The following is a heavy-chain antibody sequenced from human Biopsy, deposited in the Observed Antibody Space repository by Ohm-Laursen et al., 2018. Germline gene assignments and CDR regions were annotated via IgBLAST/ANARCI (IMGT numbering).Heavy chain of an antibody. D-gene: IGHD5-12*01. J-gene: IGHJ6*02. V-gene: IGHV4-38-2*01. CDR1: GYSVTNDYY. CDR3: ARVAGGYAYYYGMGV. Sequence: SETLSLTCAVSGYSVTNDYYWGWIRQPPGKGLEWIGNIYYDGITYYNPSLKSRVAMSVDTSKNQFSLRLTSVTAADTAVYYRARVAGGYAYYYGMGVWGQGTTVIVSS. CDR2: IYYDGIT.